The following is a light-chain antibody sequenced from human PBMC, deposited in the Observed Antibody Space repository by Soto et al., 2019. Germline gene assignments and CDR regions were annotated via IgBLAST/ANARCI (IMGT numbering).Light chain of an antibody. Sequence: EIVLTQSPAILSLSPGERAILSCRASQSVSSFLAWYQQKPGQAPMLLIYDVSNRAAGIPARFSGRGSGTDFTLAISSLDPEDFAVYYCQQRYNWPLTFGGGTKVESK. J-gene: IGKJ4*01. V-gene: IGKV3-11*01. CDR2: DVS. CDR3: QQRYNWPLT. CDR1: QSVSSF.